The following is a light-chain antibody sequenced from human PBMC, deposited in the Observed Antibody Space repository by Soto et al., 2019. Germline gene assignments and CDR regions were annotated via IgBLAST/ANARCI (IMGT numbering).Light chain of an antibody. CDR2: EV. Sequence: QSALTQPASVSGSPGQSITISCTGTSIDIGTYNLVSWYQQHPAKAPKLMIYEVNNRFSGSKSGNTASLTISGLQAEDEADYYCSSYAGSNTVIFGGGTKVTVL. CDR3: SSYAGSNTVI. J-gene: IGLJ2*01. CDR1: SIDIGTYNL. V-gene: IGLV2-23*02.